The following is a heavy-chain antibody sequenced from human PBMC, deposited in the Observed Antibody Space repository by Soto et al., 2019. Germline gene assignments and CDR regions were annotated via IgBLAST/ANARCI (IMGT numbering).Heavy chain of an antibody. CDR3: ARGDTGRCIDY. J-gene: IGHJ4*02. CDR1: GGSFSGYY. D-gene: IGHD2-8*01. V-gene: IGHV4-34*01. CDR2: INHSGST. Sequence: SETLSLTCAVYGGSFSGYYWSWIRQPPGKGLEWIGEINHSGSTNYNPSLKSRVTISVDTSKNQFSLKLSSVTAADTAVYYCARGDTGRCIDYWGQGTLVTVSS.